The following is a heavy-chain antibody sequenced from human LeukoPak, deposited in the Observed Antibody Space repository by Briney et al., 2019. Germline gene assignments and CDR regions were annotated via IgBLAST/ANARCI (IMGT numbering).Heavy chain of an antibody. CDR3: ARRDSSGGNPVLDY. V-gene: IGHV4-39*01. CDR2: VFHSGTT. J-gene: IGHJ4*02. Sequence: PSETLSVTCAVSGGSIGSSTSYWGWIRQPPGRGLEWIGSVFHSGTTYYNPSLKSRITISVDTSKNQFSPRLSSVTAADTAVYYCARRDSSGGNPVLDYWGQGTLVTVSS. CDR1: GGSIGSSTSY. D-gene: IGHD4-23*01.